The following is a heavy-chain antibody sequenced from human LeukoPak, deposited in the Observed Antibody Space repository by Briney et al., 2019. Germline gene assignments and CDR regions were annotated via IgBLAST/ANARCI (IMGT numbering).Heavy chain of an antibody. J-gene: IGHJ4*02. CDR3: TTDSHSGSYPYLFDY. V-gene: IGHV3-15*01. Sequence: GGSLRLSCAASGFTCSNAWMSWVRQAPGKGLEWVGCIKSKTDGGTTDYAAPVKGRFTISRDDSKNTLYLQMNSLKTEDTAVYYCTTDSHSGSYPYLFDYWGQGTLVTVSS. CDR1: GFTCSNAW. D-gene: IGHD1-26*01. CDR2: IKSKTDGGTT.